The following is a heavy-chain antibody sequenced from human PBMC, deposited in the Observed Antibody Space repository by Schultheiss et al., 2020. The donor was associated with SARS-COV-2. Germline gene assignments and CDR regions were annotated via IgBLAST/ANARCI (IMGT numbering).Heavy chain of an antibody. CDR3: ARARAEQHLPFSWGPIPHPTTWFDP. V-gene: IGHV3-74*01. CDR1: GFTFSSYD. D-gene: IGHD6-13*01. CDR2: INSDGSAS. Sequence: GGSLRLSCAASGFTFSSYDMHWVRQAPGKGLEWVSRINSDGSASSYADSVKGRFTVSRDNAGNTLYLQMNNLRVEDTAMYYCARARAEQHLPFSWGPIPHPTTWFDPWGQGTLVTVSS. J-gene: IGHJ5*02.